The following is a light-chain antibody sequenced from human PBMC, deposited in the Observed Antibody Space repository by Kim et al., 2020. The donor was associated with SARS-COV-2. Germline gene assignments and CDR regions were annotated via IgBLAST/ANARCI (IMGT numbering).Light chain of an antibody. CDR2: NDD. J-gene: IGLJ1*01. Sequence: SYELTQPPSVSVAPGRTATITCGGNNIGRKAVHWIQQRPGQAPVSVIYNDDIRPSGIPVRFSGSNSGNTASLTISRAEAGDEADYYCQVWDSTSSHVVFG. V-gene: IGLV3-21*04. CDR1: NIGRKA. CDR3: QVWDSTSSHVV.